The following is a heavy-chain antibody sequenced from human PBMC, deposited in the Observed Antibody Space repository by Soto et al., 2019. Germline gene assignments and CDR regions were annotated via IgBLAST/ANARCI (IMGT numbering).Heavy chain of an antibody. V-gene: IGHV3-11*01. D-gene: IGHD3-3*01. CDR1: GFTFSDYY. Sequence: PGGSLRLSCAASGFTFSDYYMSWIRQAPGKGLEWVSYISSSGSTIYYADSVKGRFTISRDNSKNTPYLQMNSLRAEDTAVYYCASKNWSGYYKAWFDPWGQGTLVTVSS. CDR2: ISSSGSTI. J-gene: IGHJ5*02. CDR3: ASKNWSGYYKAWFDP.